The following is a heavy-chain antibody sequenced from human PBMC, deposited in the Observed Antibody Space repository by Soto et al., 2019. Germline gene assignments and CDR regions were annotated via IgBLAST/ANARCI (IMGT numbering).Heavy chain of an antibody. CDR3: ARAMSYSDSSGVYFGRGVDL. D-gene: IGHD3-22*01. Sequence: EVQLVESGGGLIQPGGSLRLSCAASGFAVTNIFMSWVRQAPGQGLEWVSVIYGGVNTNYADSVKGRFTISRDTTKIVLSLHMNSLKTEDTAVYYCARAMSYSDSSGVYFGRGVDLWGQGTMVTVSS. J-gene: IGHJ3*01. V-gene: IGHV3-53*02. CDR2: IYGGVNT. CDR1: GFAVTNIF.